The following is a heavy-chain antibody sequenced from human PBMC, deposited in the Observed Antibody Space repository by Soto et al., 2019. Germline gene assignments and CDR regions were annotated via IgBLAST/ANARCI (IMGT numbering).Heavy chain of an antibody. CDR2: IYYSGSS. CDR1: GVSIISTSYY. CDR3: ARHQGWYADY. J-gene: IGHJ4*02. V-gene: IGHV4-39*01. Sequence: QLQLQESGPGLVKPSETLSLTCNVSGVSIISTSYYWCWVRQPPGKGLEYIGYIYYSGSSYYNPSHKSRVTISVETSKRQVSLRLRSVTAADTAVYYCARHQGWYADYWGQGTLVTVSS. D-gene: IGHD2-15*01.